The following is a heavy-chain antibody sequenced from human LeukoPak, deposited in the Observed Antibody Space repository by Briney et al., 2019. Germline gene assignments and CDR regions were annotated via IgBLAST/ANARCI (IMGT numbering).Heavy chain of an antibody. V-gene: IGHV3-30*18. Sequence: PGGSLRLSCAASGFTFSSYGMHWVRQAPGKGLEWVAVISYDGSNKYYADSVKGRFTISRDNSKNTLYLQMNSLRAEDTAVYYCAKDPVDTAMVYYFDYWGQGTLVTVSS. D-gene: IGHD5-18*01. CDR1: GFTFSSYG. CDR3: AKDPVDTAMVYYFDY. J-gene: IGHJ4*02. CDR2: ISYDGSNK.